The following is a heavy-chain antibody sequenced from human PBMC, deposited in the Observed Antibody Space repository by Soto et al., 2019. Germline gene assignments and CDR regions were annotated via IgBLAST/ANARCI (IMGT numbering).Heavy chain of an antibody. J-gene: IGHJ4*02. CDR3: AKASYGDRYYFDY. V-gene: IGHV3-23*01. CDR2: ISGSGGST. Sequence: EVQLLESGGGLVQPGGSLRLSCAASGFTFSSYAMSWVRQAPGKGLEWVSAISGSGGSTYYADSVKGRFTISRDKSQNTLYLQMNRLRAEDTAVYYCAKASYGDRYYFDYWGQGTLVTVSS. CDR1: GFTFSSYA. D-gene: IGHD4-17*01.